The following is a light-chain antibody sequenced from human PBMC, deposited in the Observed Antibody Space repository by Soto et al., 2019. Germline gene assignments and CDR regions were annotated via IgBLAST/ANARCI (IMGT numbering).Light chain of an antibody. CDR2: EVN. CDR1: SSDIGRYNY. Sequence: QSALTQPASVSGSPGQSITISCTGTSSDIGRYNYVSWFQQHPGKVPKLVIFEVNYRPSGVSDRFSGSKSGNTASLTITGLQAEEEADYYCTSCITANTRCVFGSGTKVIV. J-gene: IGLJ1*01. CDR3: TSCITANTRCV. V-gene: IGLV2-14*01.